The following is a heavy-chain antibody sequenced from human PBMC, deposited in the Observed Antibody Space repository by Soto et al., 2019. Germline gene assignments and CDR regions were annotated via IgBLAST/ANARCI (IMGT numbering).Heavy chain of an antibody. CDR2: MNPNSGNT. D-gene: IGHD2-15*01. J-gene: IGHJ4*02. V-gene: IGHV1-8*01. CDR1: GYTFTSYD. CDR3: ARGQERRGFDY. Sequence: QVQLVQSGAEVKKPGASVKVSCKASGYTFTSYDINWVRQATGQGLEWMGLMNPNSGNTVYAQKFQGRVTMTRNTSISTAYMALSSLRSDATAVYYCARGQERRGFDYRGQGTLVTVSS.